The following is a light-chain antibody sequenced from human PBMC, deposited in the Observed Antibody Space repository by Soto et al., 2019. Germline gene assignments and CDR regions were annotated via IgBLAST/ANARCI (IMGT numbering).Light chain of an antibody. V-gene: IGLV1-40*01. CDR2: GNS. CDR3: QSYDNSLGLV. CDR1: SSNIGAGSD. J-gene: IGLJ3*02. Sequence: QSVLTQPPSVSGAPGQRVTISCTGSSSNIGAGSDAHWYQQFPGTAPKLLIFGNSNRPSGVSDRFSGSKSGTSASLAITGLQAEDEGDYYCQSYDNSLGLVFGGGTKLTVL.